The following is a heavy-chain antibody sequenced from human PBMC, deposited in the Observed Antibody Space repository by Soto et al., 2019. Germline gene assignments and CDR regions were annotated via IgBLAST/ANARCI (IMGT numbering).Heavy chain of an antibody. J-gene: IGHJ5*01. D-gene: IGHD2-15*01. V-gene: IGHV4-30-4*01. Sequence: SETLSLTCSVSCDSISTVDYFWAWIRQPPGQALEYIGYIYKSATTYYNPSFESRVAISLDTSKSQCSLNVTSVTAADTAVYFCARGRYCLTGRCFPNWFDSWGQGTLVTVSS. CDR3: ARGRYCLTGRCFPNWFDS. CDR2: IYKSATT. CDR1: CDSISTVDYF.